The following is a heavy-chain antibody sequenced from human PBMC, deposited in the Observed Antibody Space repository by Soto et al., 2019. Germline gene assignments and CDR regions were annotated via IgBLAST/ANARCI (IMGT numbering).Heavy chain of an antibody. J-gene: IGHJ5*02. V-gene: IGHV4-34*01. D-gene: IGHD3-3*01. Sequence: QVQLQQWGAGLLKPSETLSLTCAVYGGSFSGYYWSWIRQPPGKGLEWIGEINHSGSTNYNPSLKSGVTISVDTSKNQFSLKLSSVTAADTAVYYCARGILLRFLARVDPWGQGTLVTVSS. CDR2: INHSGST. CDR3: ARGILLRFLARVDP. CDR1: GGSFSGYY.